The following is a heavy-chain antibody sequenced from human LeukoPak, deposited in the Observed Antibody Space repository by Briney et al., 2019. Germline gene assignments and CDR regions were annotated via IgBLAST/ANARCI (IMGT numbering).Heavy chain of an antibody. V-gene: IGHV4-59*08. CDR1: GGSLSNYY. Sequence: ETLSLTFTVSGGSLSNYYWSWIRQAPGKGLEWIAYIFSSGTANYNPSLKSRVTISVDTPKNQFSLKLSSVTATDTAVYYCARLSGTNLDFDYWGQGTLATVSS. D-gene: IGHD1-20*01. J-gene: IGHJ4*02. CDR2: IFSSGTA. CDR3: ARLSGTNLDFDY.